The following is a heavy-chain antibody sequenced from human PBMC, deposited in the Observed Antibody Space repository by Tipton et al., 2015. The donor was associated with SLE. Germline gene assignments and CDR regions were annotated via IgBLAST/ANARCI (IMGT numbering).Heavy chain of an antibody. J-gene: IGHJ3*02. CDR1: GFTFDDYA. V-gene: IGHV3-9*01. Sequence: SLRLSCAASGFTFDDYAMHWVRQAPGKGLEWVSGIRWNSGSIGYADSVKGRFTISRDNAKNSLYLQMNSLRAEDTALYYCAKDIGGARFGAFDIWGQGTMVTVSS. CDR2: IRWNSGSI. D-gene: IGHD3-16*01. CDR3: AKDIGGARFGAFDI.